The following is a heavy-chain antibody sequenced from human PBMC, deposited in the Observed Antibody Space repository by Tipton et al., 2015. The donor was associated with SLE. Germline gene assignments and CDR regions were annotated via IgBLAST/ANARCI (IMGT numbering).Heavy chain of an antibody. V-gene: IGHV4-39*01. J-gene: IGHJ4*02. CDR2: IYYSGST. Sequence: TLSLTCTVSGGSISSGSYYWGWIRQPPGKGLEWIGSIYYSGSTYYNPSLKSRVTISVDTSKNQFSLQLNSVTPEDTAGYYCARSRGDQRYYFAYGGQGTLVPVSS. D-gene: IGHD4-17*01. CDR1: GGSISSGSYY. CDR3: ARSRGDQRYYFAY.